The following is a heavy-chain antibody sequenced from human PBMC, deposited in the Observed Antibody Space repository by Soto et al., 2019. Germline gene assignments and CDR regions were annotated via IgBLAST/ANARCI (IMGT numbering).Heavy chain of an antibody. V-gene: IGHV3-11*01. Sequence: GGSLRLSCAATGFTLSDFYMIWIRQAPGKGLEWLSYISSSGSTIYYADSVKGRFTISRDNAKNSLYLQMNSLRAEDTAVYYCARGYSSGPFDYWGQGTLVTVSS. D-gene: IGHD6-19*01. J-gene: IGHJ4*02. CDR3: ARGYSSGPFDY. CDR1: GFTLSDFY. CDR2: ISSSGSTI.